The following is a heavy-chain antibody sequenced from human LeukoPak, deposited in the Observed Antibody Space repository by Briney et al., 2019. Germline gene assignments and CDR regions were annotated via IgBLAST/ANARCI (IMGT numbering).Heavy chain of an antibody. D-gene: IGHD3-22*01. Sequence: PSETLSLTCAVYGVSFSGYYWSWIRQPPGKGLEWIGEINHSGSTNYNPSLKSRVTISVDTSKNQFSLKLSSVTAADTAVYYCARDVVYYDSSGYHDYWGQGTLVTVSS. CDR1: GVSFSGYY. CDR3: ARDVVYYDSSGYHDY. V-gene: IGHV4-34*01. CDR2: INHSGST. J-gene: IGHJ4*02.